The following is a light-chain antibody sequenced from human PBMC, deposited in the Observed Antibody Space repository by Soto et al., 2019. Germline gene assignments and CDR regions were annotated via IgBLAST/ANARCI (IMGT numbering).Light chain of an antibody. V-gene: IGLV2-8*01. J-gene: IGLJ1*01. CDR1: SSDVGAYEY. Sequence: QSALTQPASASGSPGQSVTISCTGTSSDVGAYEYVSWYQHHPGRAPKLILYEVTKRPSGVPGRFSGSKSGNTASLTVSGLQAEDEADYYCSSYAGSSVVFGTGTKLTVL. CDR2: EVT. CDR3: SSYAGSSVV.